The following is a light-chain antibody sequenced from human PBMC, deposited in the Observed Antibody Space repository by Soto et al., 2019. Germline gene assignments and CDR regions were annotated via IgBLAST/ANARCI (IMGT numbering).Light chain of an antibody. J-gene: IGKJ1*01. CDR1: QSVSSSS. Sequence: EIVLTQPPGTLALSAGEGATLSCRASQSVSSSSLAWYQQKPGQAPRLLIYGASSRATGIPDRFSGSGSGTDFTLTISRLEPEDFAVYYCQQSGGSTRTFGQGSKV. CDR2: GAS. CDR3: QQSGGSTRT. V-gene: IGKV3-20*01.